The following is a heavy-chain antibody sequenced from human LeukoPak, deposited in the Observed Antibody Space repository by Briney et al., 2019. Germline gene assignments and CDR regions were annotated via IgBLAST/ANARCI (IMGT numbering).Heavy chain of an antibody. V-gene: IGHV3-13*01. CDR1: GFTFSSYA. J-gene: IGHJ6*02. CDR3: ARAHALYCSGGSCYSSLYYYGMDV. Sequence: GGSLRLSCAASGFTFSSYAMSWVRQAPGKGLEWVSAIGTAGDTYYPGSVKGRFTISRENAKNSLYLQMNSLRAGDTAVYYCARAHALYCSGGSCYSSLYYYGMDVWGQGTTVTVSS. CDR2: IGTAGDT. D-gene: IGHD2-15*01.